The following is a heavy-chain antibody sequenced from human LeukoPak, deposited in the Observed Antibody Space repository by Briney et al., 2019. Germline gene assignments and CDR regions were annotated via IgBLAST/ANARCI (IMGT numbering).Heavy chain of an antibody. Sequence: PSETLSLTCTVSGGSISSYYWSWIRQPPGKGLEWIGYIFYSGSTNYNPSLKSRVTISVDTSKNQFSLKLTSVTAADTAVYYCAKGDAYNPSSLYGVDVWGQGTTVTVSS. D-gene: IGHD5-24*01. CDR2: IFYSGST. V-gene: IGHV4-59*01. J-gene: IGHJ6*02. CDR3: AKGDAYNPSSLYGVDV. CDR1: GGSISSYY.